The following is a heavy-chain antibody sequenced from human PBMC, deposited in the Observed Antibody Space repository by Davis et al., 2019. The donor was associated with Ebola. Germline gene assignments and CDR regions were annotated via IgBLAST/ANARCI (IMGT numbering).Heavy chain of an antibody. D-gene: IGHD2-2*01. CDR3: ARSSSTACCPFDY. CDR2: IYSGGST. Sequence: PGGSLRLSCAASGFTFSSYAMSWVRQAPGKGLQWVSVIYSGGSTYYADSVKGRFTISRDNAKNSLYLQMNSLRAEDTAIYYCARSSSTACCPFDYWGQGTLVTVSS. V-gene: IGHV3-23*03. CDR1: GFTFSSYA. J-gene: IGHJ4*02.